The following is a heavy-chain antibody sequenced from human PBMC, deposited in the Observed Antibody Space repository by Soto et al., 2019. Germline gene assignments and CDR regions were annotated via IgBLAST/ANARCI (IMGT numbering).Heavy chain of an antibody. D-gene: IGHD3-3*01. CDR3: VRVTNTELRFLEWLFLNSYYYYYYMDV. V-gene: IGHV4-34*01. J-gene: IGHJ6*03. CDR2: INHSGST. Sequence: PSETLSLTCAVYGGSFSGYYWSWIRHPPGKGLEWIGEINHSGSTNYKPSLKSRVTISVDTSKNQFSLKLSSVTAADTAVYYCVRVTNTELRFLEWLFLNSYYYYYYMDVWGKGTTVT. CDR1: GGSFSGYY.